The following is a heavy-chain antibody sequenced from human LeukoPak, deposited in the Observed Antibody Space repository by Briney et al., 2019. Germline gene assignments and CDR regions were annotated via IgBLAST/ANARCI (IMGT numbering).Heavy chain of an antibody. CDR1: VFTFSTSS. J-gene: IGHJ4*02. CDR2: ITSSSDI. D-gene: IGHD4-17*01. Sequence: PGGSLRLACASSVFTFSTSSINCVRQAPGKGLEWVSSITSSSDIYYANSVKGRFTISRDNAKNSLYLQMNSLRAEDTAVYYCARTPGDLWSWHDYWGQGTLVTVSA. V-gene: IGHV3-21*01. CDR3: ARTPGDLWSWHDY.